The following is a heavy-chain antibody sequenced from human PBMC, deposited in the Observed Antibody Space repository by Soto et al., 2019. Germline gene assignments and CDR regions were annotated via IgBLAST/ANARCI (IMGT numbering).Heavy chain of an antibody. V-gene: IGHV2-26*01. CDR2: IFSNDEK. CDR3: ARIHRGNWFDP. Sequence: QVTLKESGPVLVEPTETLTLTCTVSGFSLSNVRMGVSWIRQPPGKALEWLAYIFSNDEKTYNRSLRSRLAISKDTSKSQVVLTMTNMDPVDTGTYYCARIHRGNWFDPWGQGTLVTVSS. CDR1: GFSLSNVRMG. D-gene: IGHD3-10*01. J-gene: IGHJ5*02.